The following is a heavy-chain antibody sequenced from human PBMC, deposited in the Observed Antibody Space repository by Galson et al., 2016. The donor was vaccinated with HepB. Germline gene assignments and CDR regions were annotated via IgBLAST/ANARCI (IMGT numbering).Heavy chain of an antibody. D-gene: IGHD2/OR15-2a*01. J-gene: IGHJ4*02. CDR1: GVSISSSDW. V-gene: IGHV4-4*02. CDR2: IFHTGRV. CDR3: ARQYWGGPSDY. Sequence: EIMFLSCAVSGVSISSSDWWSWVRQPPGQGLVWIGQIFHTGRVNYTPSLASRVTISIDTSNNHFSLRLTSVTAADTALYYCARQYWGGPSDYWGQGTLVIVSS.